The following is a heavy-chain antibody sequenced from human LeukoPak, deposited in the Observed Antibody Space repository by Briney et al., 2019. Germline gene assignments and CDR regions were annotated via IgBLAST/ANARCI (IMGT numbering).Heavy chain of an antibody. J-gene: IGHJ6*02. D-gene: IGHD4-17*01. CDR2: IYYSGST. Sequence: NPSETLSLTCTVSGGSISSSSYYWGWIRQPPGKGLEWIGSIYYSGSTYYNPSLKSRVTISVDTSKNQFSLKLSSVTAADTAVYYCARVGDYGDYYYYGMDVWGQGTTVTVSS. CDR3: ARVGDYGDYYYYGMDV. CDR1: GGSISSSSYY. V-gene: IGHV4-39*07.